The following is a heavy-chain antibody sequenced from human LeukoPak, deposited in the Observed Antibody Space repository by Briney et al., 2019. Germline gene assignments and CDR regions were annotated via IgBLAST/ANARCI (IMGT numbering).Heavy chain of an antibody. Sequence: GGSLRLSCAASGFTFSSYSMNWVRQAPGKGLEWVSYISSSSSTIYYADSVKGRFTISRDNSKNTLYLQMNSLRAEDTAVYYCAKDNEYYYGSGSYSPTNWFDPWGQGTLVTVSS. CDR3: AKDNEYYYGSGSYSPTNWFDP. J-gene: IGHJ5*02. CDR1: GFTFSSYS. CDR2: ISSSSSTI. V-gene: IGHV3-48*01. D-gene: IGHD3-10*01.